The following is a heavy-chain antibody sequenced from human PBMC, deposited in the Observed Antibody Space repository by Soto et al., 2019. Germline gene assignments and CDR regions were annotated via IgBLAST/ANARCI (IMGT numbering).Heavy chain of an antibody. CDR2: INAGNGNT. CDR3: ARGLNGYLHYFDY. Sequence: ASVKGSCKASGYTFTSYAMHWLRQAPGQRLEWMGWINAGNGNTKYSQKFQGRVTITRDTSASTAYMELSSLRSEDTAVYYCARGLNGYLHYFDYWGQETPVTVSS. V-gene: IGHV1-3*01. CDR1: GYTFTSYA. D-gene: IGHD5-18*01. J-gene: IGHJ4*02.